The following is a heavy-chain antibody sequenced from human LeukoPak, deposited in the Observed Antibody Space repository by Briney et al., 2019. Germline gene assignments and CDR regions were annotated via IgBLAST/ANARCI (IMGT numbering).Heavy chain of an antibody. CDR3: AKVPMTTVTTSDY. D-gene: IGHD4-17*01. CDR2: IRYDGTNK. J-gene: IGHJ4*02. CDR1: GFTFSRYV. Sequence: PGGSLRLSCAASGFTFSRYVMHWVRQAPGKGLEWVAFIRYDGTNKYYADSVKGRFTISRDNSKNTLYLQMNSLRAEDTAVYYCAKVPMTTVTTSDYWGQGTLVTVSS. V-gene: IGHV3-30*02.